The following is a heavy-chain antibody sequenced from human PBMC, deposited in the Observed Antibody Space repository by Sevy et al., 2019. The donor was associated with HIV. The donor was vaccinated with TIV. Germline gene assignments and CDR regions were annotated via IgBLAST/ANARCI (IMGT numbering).Heavy chain of an antibody. CDR2: LTYAGSTK. J-gene: IGHJ4*02. V-gene: IGHV3-30-3*01. CDR1: GFTFSAHA. Sequence: GGSLRLSCAASGFTFSAHAMHWVRQGPGKGLEWVALLTYAGSTKYYADSVKGRFTISRDNSKNTLYLQMDSLRTEDTAVYYCAREGGYSINWSPFYWGQGTLVTVSS. CDR3: AREGGYSINWSPFY. D-gene: IGHD1-20*01.